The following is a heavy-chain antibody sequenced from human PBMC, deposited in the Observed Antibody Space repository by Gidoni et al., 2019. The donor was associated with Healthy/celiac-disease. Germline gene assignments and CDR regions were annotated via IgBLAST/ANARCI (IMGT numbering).Heavy chain of an antibody. D-gene: IGHD6-13*01. J-gene: IGHJ4*02. CDR1: GFPFSSYS. CDR3: ARDSPPRYSSSWQKLTDY. V-gene: IGHV3-48*04. CDR2: ISSSSSTI. Sequence: EVQLVESGGGLVQPGGSLRLSCAASGFPFSSYSMNWVRQAPGKGLEWVSYISSSSSTIYYADSVKGRFTISRDNAKNSLYLQMNSLRAEDTAVYYCARDSPPRYSSSWQKLTDYWGQGTLVTVSS.